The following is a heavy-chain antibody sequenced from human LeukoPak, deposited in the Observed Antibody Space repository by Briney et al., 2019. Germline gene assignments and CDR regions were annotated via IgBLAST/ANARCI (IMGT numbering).Heavy chain of an antibody. V-gene: IGHV3-21*01. CDR1: GFTFSSYS. Sequence: GGSLRLSCAAPGFTFSSYSMNWVRQAPGKGLEWVSSISSSSSYIYYADSVKGRFTISRDNAKNSLYLQMNSLRAEDTAVYYCARGIAVAGTDYWGQGTLVTVSS. D-gene: IGHD6-19*01. CDR2: ISSSSSYI. CDR3: ARGIAVAGTDY. J-gene: IGHJ4*02.